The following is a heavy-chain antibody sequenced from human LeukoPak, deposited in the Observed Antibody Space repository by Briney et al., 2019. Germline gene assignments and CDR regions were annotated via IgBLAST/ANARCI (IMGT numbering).Heavy chain of an antibody. Sequence: GGSLRLSCAASGFTFDDYAMHWVRHAPGKGLEWVSGMSWNSGSIGYADSVKGRFTISRDNAKNSLYLQMNSLRAEDTALYYCAKVRTYYYDSSGHFDYWGQGTLVTVSS. CDR2: MSWNSGSI. J-gene: IGHJ4*02. D-gene: IGHD3-22*01. V-gene: IGHV3-9*01. CDR1: GFTFDDYA. CDR3: AKVRTYYYDSSGHFDY.